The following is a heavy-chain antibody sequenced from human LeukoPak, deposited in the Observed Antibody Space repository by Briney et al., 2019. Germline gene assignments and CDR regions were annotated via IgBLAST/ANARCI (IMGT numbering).Heavy chain of an antibody. D-gene: IGHD4-23*01. CDR1: GGSFSGYY. V-gene: IGHV4-34*01. Sequence: PSETLSLTCAVYGGSFSGYYWSWIRQPPGKGLEWIGEINHSGSTNYNPSLKSRVTISVDTSKNQFSLKLSSVTAADTAVYYCARHAYNYGGNRPSHAFDIWGQGTMVTVSS. CDR2: INHSGST. J-gene: IGHJ3*02. CDR3: ARHAYNYGGNRPSHAFDI.